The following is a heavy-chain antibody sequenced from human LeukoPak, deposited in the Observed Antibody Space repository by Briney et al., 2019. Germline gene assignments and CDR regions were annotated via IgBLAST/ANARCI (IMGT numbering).Heavy chain of an antibody. CDR1: GFTFDDYG. J-gene: IGHJ4*02. V-gene: IGHV3-20*04. CDR3: AREGAYGSGRYFDY. CDR2: INWNGGSS. D-gene: IGHD3-10*01. Sequence: GGSPRLSCAASGFTFDDYGMSWVRQAPGKGLEWVSGINWNGGSSGYADSVKGRFTISRDNAKNSLYLQMNSLRAEDTALYYCAREGAYGSGRYFDYWGQGTLVTVSS.